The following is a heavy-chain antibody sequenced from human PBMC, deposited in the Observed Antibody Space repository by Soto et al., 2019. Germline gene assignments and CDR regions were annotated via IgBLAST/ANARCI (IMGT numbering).Heavy chain of an antibody. D-gene: IGHD6-13*01. J-gene: IGHJ6*02. V-gene: IGHV2-5*01. CDR1: GFSIRTSGVG. Sequence: SGPTLVNPTQTLTLTCTFSGFSIRTSGVGVGWIHQPPGKALEWLALIYWNDDKRYSPSLXSRLTITKDTSKNQVVLTMTDMDPVDTPTYYCAHIWGSWFPGYYYYYGMDVWGQGTTVTVPS. CDR2: IYWNDDK. CDR3: AHIWGSWFPGYYYYYGMDV.